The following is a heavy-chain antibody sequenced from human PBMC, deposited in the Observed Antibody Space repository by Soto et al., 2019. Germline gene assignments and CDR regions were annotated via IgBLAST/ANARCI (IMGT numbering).Heavy chain of an antibody. D-gene: IGHD2-15*01. Sequence: QVQLVQSGAEVKKPGASVKVSCKASGYTFTSYGISWVRQAPGQGLEWMERISGYNGNSNYAQNLQGRVTMTTDTSTSTAYMELRSLRSDDTAVYYCAREDIQDIVVVVVAPEGLGYWGQGTLVTVSS. CDR2: ISGYNGNS. J-gene: IGHJ4*02. V-gene: IGHV1-18*01. CDR3: AREDIQDIVVVVVAPEGLGY. CDR1: GYTFTSYG.